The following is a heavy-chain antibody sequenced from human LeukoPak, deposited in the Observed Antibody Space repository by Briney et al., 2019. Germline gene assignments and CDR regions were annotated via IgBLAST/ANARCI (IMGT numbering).Heavy chain of an antibody. CDR1: GFTFSSYE. CDR2: ISSSSSTI. CDR3: ARSRPPDHY. J-gene: IGHJ4*02. V-gene: IGHV3-48*01. Sequence: GGSLRLSCAASGFTFSSYEMSWVRQAPGKGLEWVSYISSSSSTIYYADSVKGRFTISRDNAKNSLYLQMNSLRAEDTAVYYCARSRPPDHYWGQGTLVTVSS.